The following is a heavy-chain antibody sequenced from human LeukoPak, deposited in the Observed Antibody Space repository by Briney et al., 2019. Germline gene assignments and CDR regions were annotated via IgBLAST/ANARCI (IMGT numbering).Heavy chain of an antibody. D-gene: IGHD1-26*01. CDR1: GFTFSSYS. Sequence: GGSLRLSRAASGFTFSSYSMNWVRQAPGKGLEWVSYISGSSSTIYYADSVKGRFTISRDNAKSSLYLQMNSLRDEDTAVYYCARGAPSGSYYGYWGQGTLVTVSS. CDR2: ISGSSSTI. V-gene: IGHV3-48*02. J-gene: IGHJ4*02. CDR3: ARGAPSGSYYGY.